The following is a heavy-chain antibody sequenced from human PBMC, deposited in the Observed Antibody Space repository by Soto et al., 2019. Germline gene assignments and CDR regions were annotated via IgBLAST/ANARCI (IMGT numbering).Heavy chain of an antibody. D-gene: IGHD2-2*01. J-gene: IGHJ1*01. V-gene: IGHV3-23*01. CDR2: ISGSGGTS. Sequence: GGSLRLSCGASGFTFSSYSMSWVRQAPEKGLEWVSAISGSGGTSYYADSVKGRFTISRDNSKNTVYLQMNSLRAEDTAVYFCANAYCSSTSCRAEYLQHWGQGTLVIVSS. CDR1: GFTFSSYS. CDR3: ANAYCSSTSCRAEYLQH.